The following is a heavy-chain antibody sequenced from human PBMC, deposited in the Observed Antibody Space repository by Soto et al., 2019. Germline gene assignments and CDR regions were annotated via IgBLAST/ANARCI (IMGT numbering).Heavy chain of an antibody. Sequence: PWGSLRLSCVASGFTFSSYAMSWVRQVPGKGLEWVSTISDAAGSAYYVDSVKGRFTISRDNSKKTLYLQMNSLRAEDSAVYYCARPYGGKIGDAPDLWGPGTMVTVSS. CDR2: ISDAAGSA. CDR3: ARPYGGKIGDAPDL. J-gene: IGHJ3*01. CDR1: GFTFSSYA. D-gene: IGHD4-17*01. V-gene: IGHV3-23*01.